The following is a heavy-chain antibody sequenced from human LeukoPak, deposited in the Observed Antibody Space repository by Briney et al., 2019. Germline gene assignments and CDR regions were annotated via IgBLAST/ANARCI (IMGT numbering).Heavy chain of an antibody. J-gene: IGHJ4*02. CDR1: GGSISSHY. D-gene: IGHD1-14*01. CDR2: ISSSGSTI. Sequence: LSLTCTVSGGSISSHYWSWIRQPPGKGLEWVSYISSSGSTIYYADSVKGRFTISRDNAKNSLYLQMNSLRAEDTAVYYCAREAGSFNLANGGQGTLVTVS. V-gene: IGHV3-11*04. CDR3: AREAGSFNLAN.